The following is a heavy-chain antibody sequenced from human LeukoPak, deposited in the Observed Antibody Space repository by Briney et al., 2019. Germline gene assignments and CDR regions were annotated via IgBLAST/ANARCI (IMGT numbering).Heavy chain of an antibody. CDR2: INDSGST. Sequence: SETLSLTCAVYGGSLSGYYWSWIRQPPGKGLEWIGEINDSGSTNYNPSLKSRVTISLDTSKNQFSLKLTSVAAADTAVYYCAISSMPIYYYYAMDVWGQGTTVTVSS. CDR3: AISSMPIYYYYAMDV. D-gene: IGHD2/OR15-2a*01. V-gene: IGHV4-34*01. J-gene: IGHJ6*02. CDR1: GGSLSGYY.